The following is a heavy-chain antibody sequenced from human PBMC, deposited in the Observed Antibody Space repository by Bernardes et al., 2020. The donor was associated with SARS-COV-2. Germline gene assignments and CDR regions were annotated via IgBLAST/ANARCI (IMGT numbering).Heavy chain of an antibody. J-gene: IGHJ6*03. CDR2: IYIGGTT. V-gene: IGHV3-66*02. CDR1: ALTVSSDD. D-gene: IGHD3-9*01. CDR3: ARGQRNLNYMDV. Sequence: GSLRFPSAAPALTVSSDDITWFRQAPGKGLDGVSVIYIGGTTYYADSVQGRFTISRDNSQSTVSLQMNSLRPEDTAVYYCARGQRNLNYMDVWGKGTTVTVSS.